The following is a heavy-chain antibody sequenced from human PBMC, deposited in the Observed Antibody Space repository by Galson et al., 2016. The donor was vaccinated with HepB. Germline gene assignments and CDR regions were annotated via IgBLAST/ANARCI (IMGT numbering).Heavy chain of an antibody. CDR2: IRGSGGGI. Sequence: SLRLSCAASGFTFSTYAMSWVRQAPGKGLEWVSGIRGSGGGIDYADSVKGRFTTSRDNSKNTLYLQMSSLRAEDTAVYYCAKERGSRITMVRGVLDAFDIWGQGTMVTVSS. CDR1: GFTFSTYA. V-gene: IGHV3-23*01. CDR3: AKERGSRITMVRGVLDAFDI. J-gene: IGHJ3*02. D-gene: IGHD3-10*01.